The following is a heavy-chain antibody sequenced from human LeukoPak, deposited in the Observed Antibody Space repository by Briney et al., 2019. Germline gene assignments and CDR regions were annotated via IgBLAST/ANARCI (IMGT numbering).Heavy chain of an antibody. V-gene: IGHV1-69*05. D-gene: IGHD2-15*01. CDR3: ATVTCSGGSCYEDS. CDR1: GGTFSSYA. CDR2: IIPIFTTT. J-gene: IGHJ4*02. Sequence: SVKVSCKASGGTFSSYAISWVRQAPGQGLEWMGRIIPIFTTTNYAQKFQGRVTITTDESTSTAYMELSSLRSEDTALYYCATVTCSGGSCYEDSWGQGTLTTVSS.